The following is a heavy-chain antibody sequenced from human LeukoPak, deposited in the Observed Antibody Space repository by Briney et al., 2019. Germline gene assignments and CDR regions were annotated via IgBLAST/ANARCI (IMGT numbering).Heavy chain of an antibody. CDR2: IYTSGST. CDR3: AKTNCSSTSCYWGYYYYYMDV. D-gene: IGHD2-2*01. V-gene: IGHV4-61*02. Sequence: SETLSLTCTVSGGSISSGSYYWSWIRQPAGKGLEWIGRIYTSGSTNYNPSPKSRVTISVDTSKNQFSLKLSSVTAADTAVYYCAKTNCSSTSCYWGYYYYYMDVWGKGTTVTVSS. J-gene: IGHJ6*03. CDR1: GGSISSGSYY.